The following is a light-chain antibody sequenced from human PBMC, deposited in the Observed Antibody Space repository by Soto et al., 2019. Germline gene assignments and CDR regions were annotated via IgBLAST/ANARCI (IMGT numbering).Light chain of an antibody. J-gene: IGKJ1*01. CDR1: QTIIRW. V-gene: IGKV1-5*03. CDR2: KAS. CDR3: QHYHSWPWT. Sequence: DIPMTQSPSTLSASVGDNVTITCRASQTIIRWLAWFQQKPGKAPDLLIFKASNLQTGVPSRFSGSGVGTEFTLTITGLQPDDFATYYCQHYHSWPWTFGQGTRVETK.